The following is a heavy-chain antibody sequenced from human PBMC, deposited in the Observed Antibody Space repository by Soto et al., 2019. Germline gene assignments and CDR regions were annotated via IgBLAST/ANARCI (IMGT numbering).Heavy chain of an antibody. CDR2: IYSGGST. CDR3: SSAAAGSVYYYYYGMDV. CDR1: GFTVSSNY. D-gene: IGHD6-13*01. Sequence: GGSLRLSCAASGFTVSSNYMSWVRQAPGKGLEWVSVIYSGGSTYYADSVKGRFTISRDNSKNTLYLQMNSLRAEDTAVYYCSSAAAGSVYYYYYGMDVWGQGTTVTVSS. J-gene: IGHJ6*02. V-gene: IGHV3-66*01.